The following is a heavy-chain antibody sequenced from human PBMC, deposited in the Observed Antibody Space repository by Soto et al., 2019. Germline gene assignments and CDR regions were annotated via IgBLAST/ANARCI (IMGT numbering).Heavy chain of an antibody. CDR1: GGSISSDDYY. D-gene: IGHD3-22*01. Sequence: SETLSLTCTVSGGSISSDDYYWSWIRQAPGRGLEWIGYIHSSGSIYYNPSLKSRATMSIDTAGNQFSPKVSSVTVADTAVYYCARDLDGLHDDTSGPFPRPGWGQGTLVTVSS. CDR2: IHSSGSI. J-gene: IGHJ1*01. CDR3: ARDLDGLHDDTSGPFPRPG. V-gene: IGHV4-30-4*01.